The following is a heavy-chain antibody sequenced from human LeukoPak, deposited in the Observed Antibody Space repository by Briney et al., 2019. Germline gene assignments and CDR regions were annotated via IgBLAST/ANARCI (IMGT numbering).Heavy chain of an antibody. CDR1: GGSISGYY. V-gene: IGHV4-4*07. Sequence: SETLSLTCTVSGGSISGYYWSWIRQPVGKELEWIGRIYTSGTTHDNPSLKSRVTISVDTSKNQFSLRLSSVTAADTAVYYCARRSDWGTLLFDYWGQGTLVTVSS. CDR3: ARRSDWGTLLFDY. J-gene: IGHJ4*02. CDR2: IYTSGTT. D-gene: IGHD7-27*01.